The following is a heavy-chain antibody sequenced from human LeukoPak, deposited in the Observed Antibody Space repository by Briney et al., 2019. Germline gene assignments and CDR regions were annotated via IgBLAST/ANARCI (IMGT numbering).Heavy chain of an antibody. CDR1: GGSIRSSSYY. V-gene: IGHV4-39*01. Sequence: SETLSLTCTVSGGSIRSSSYYWGWIRQPPGKGLEWIGSIYYSGSTYYNPSLKSRVTISVDTSKNQFSLKLSSVTAADTAVYYCARSHLEVYSSSPEVDYWGQGTLVTVSS. CDR2: IYYSGST. J-gene: IGHJ4*02. CDR3: ARSHLEVYSSSPEVDY. D-gene: IGHD6-13*01.